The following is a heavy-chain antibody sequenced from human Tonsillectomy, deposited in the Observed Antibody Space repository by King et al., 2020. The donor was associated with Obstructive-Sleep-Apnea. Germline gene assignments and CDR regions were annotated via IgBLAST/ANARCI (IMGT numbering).Heavy chain of an antibody. CDR2: IRSKANSYAT. V-gene: IGHV3-73*01. D-gene: IGHD2-21*02. Sequence: VQLVESGGGFVQPGGSLKLSCAASGFTFSGSAMLWVRQASGKGLEWVGRIRSKANSYATASAASVKGRFTMSRDDSKNTAYLQMNSLKTEDTAVYYCARSTLAYCGGDCYLGGMDVWGQGTTVTVSS. CDR3: ARSTLAYCGGDCYLGGMDV. CDR1: GFTFSGSA. J-gene: IGHJ6*02.